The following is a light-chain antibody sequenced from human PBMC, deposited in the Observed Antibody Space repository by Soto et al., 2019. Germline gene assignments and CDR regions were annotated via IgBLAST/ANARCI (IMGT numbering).Light chain of an antibody. Sequence: QSALTQPPSVSAAPGQKVTISCSGSTSNIGSNSVSWYQQFPGTAPKLLIHEDNKRPSGIPDRFSGSKSGTSATLGITGLQTGDEADYYCGAWDSSLSAGQFGGGTQLTVL. J-gene: IGLJ7*01. CDR1: TSNIGSNS. CDR3: GAWDSSLSAGQ. CDR2: EDN. V-gene: IGLV1-51*01.